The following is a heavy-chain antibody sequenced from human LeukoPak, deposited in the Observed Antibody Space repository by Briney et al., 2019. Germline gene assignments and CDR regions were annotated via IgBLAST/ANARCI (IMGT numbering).Heavy chain of an antibody. CDR2: IRHDGSNK. CDR3: AKDGVGGSCYD. D-gene: IGHD2-15*01. CDR1: GFTFSSYG. J-gene: IGHJ4*02. Sequence: GGSLRLSCAASGFTFSSYGMHWVRQAPAKGLEWVALIRHDGSNKYYADSVKGRFTISRDNSKNTLYLQMNSLRAEDTAVYYCAKDGVGGSCYDWGQGTLVTVSS. V-gene: IGHV3-30*02.